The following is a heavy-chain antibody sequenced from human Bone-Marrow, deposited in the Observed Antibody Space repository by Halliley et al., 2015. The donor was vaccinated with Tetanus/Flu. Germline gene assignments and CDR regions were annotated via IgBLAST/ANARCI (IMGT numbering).Heavy chain of an antibody. J-gene: IGHJ3*01. CDR3: AKNAGKLGIGAFDV. CDR1: GFTFDDYG. V-gene: IGHV3-9*01. D-gene: IGHD6-13*01. CDR2: INWNSGSI. Sequence: SLRLSCVASGFTFDDYGMHWVRQAPGKGLEWVSTINWNSGSIDYADSVKGRFTISRDNAKNSLYLEMNSLRAEETALYYCAKNAGKLGIGAFDVWGQGTMVTVSS.